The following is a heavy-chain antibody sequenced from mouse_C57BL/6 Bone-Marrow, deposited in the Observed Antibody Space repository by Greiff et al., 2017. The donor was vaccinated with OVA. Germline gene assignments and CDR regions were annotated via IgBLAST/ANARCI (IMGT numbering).Heavy chain of an antibody. D-gene: IGHD1-1*01. J-gene: IGHJ4*01. Sequence: VKLQESGPGLVQPSQSLSITCTVSGFSLTSYGVHWVRQSPGKGLEWLGVIWSGGSTDYNAAFISRLSISKDNSKSQVFFKMNSLQADDTAIYYCARTTVVAEGYAMDYWGQGTSVTVSS. CDR3: ARTTVVAEGYAMDY. CDR2: IWSGGST. CDR1: GFSLTSYG. V-gene: IGHV2-2*01.